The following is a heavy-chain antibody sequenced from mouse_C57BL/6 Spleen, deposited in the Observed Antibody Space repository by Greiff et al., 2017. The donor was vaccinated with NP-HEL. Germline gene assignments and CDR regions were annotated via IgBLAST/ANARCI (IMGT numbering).Heavy chain of an antibody. J-gene: IGHJ2*01. CDR2: ISSGSSTI. Sequence: VQLQQSGGGLVKPGGSLKLSCAASGFTFSDYGMHWVRQAPEKGLEWVAYISSGSSTIYYADTVKGRFTISRDNAKNTLFLQLTSLRSEDTAMYYCARKPYFDYWGQGTTLTVSS. V-gene: IGHV5-17*01. CDR1: GFTFSDYG. CDR3: ARKPYFDY.